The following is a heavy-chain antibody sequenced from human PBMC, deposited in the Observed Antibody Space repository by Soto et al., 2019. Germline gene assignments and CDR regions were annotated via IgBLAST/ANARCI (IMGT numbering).Heavy chain of an antibody. Sequence: GGSLRLSCAASGFTFSDYYMSWIRQAPGKGLEWVSYISSSSSYTNYADSVKGRFSISRDNAKNTLYLQMNGLRAEDTAVYYCARDRTDILTPYYYYGMDVWGQGTTVTVPS. V-gene: IGHV3-11*06. CDR3: ARDRTDILTPYYYYGMDV. D-gene: IGHD3-9*01. CDR2: ISSSSSYT. CDR1: GFTFSDYY. J-gene: IGHJ6*02.